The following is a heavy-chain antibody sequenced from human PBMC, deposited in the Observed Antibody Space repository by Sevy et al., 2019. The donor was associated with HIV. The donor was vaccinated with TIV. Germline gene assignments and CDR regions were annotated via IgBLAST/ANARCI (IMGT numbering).Heavy chain of an antibody. J-gene: IGHJ6*02. CDR3: ARSYYDSSGYYYPYYYYGMDV. V-gene: IGHV3-30-3*01. Sequence: GGSLRLSCAASGFTFSSYAMHWVRQAPGKGLEWVAVISYDGSNKYYADSVKGRFTISRDNSKNTLYLQMNSLRAEDTAVHYCARSYYDSSGYYYPYYYYGMDVWGQGTTVTVSS. D-gene: IGHD3-22*01. CDR2: ISYDGSNK. CDR1: GFTFSSYA.